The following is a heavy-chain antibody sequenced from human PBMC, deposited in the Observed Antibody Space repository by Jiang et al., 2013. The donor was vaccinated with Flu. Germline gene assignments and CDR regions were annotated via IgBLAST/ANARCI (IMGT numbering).Heavy chain of an antibody. CDR1: GGPISSYY. CDR3: ARGRYGSGSYYSPYYFDY. D-gene: IGHD3-10*01. Sequence: LLKPSETLSLTCTVSGGPISSYYWSWIRQPPGKGLEWIGYIYYSGSTNYNPSLKSRVTISVDTSKNQFSLKLSSVTAADTAVYYCARGRYGSGSYYSPYYFDYWGQGTLVTVSS. CDR2: IYYSGST. J-gene: IGHJ4*02. V-gene: IGHV4-59*01.